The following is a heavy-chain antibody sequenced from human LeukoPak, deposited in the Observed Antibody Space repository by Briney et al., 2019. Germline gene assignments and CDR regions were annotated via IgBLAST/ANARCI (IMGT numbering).Heavy chain of an antibody. J-gene: IGHJ6*03. CDR2: INWNGGST. Sequence: PGGSLRLSCAASGFSISSYEMNWVRQAPGKGLEWVSGINWNGGSTGYADSVKGRFTISRDNAKNSLYLQMNSLRAKDTALYYCARAIFGVVTSYYYYMDVWGKGTTVTVSS. V-gene: IGHV3-20*04. CDR1: GFSISSYE. D-gene: IGHD3-3*01. CDR3: ARAIFGVVTSYYYYMDV.